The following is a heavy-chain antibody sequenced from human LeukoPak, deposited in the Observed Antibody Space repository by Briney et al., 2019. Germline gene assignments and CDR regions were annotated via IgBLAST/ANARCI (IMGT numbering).Heavy chain of an antibody. Sequence: ASVKVSCKASGYTFTSYGISWVRQAPGQGLEWMGWISAYNGNTNYVQKFQGRVTITADESTSTAYMELSSLRSEDTAVYYCARLRTTSYSSSWNRSDYWGQGTLVTVSS. V-gene: IGHV1-18*01. CDR3: ARLRTTSYSSSWNRSDY. CDR1: GYTFTSYG. D-gene: IGHD6-13*01. J-gene: IGHJ4*02. CDR2: ISAYNGNT.